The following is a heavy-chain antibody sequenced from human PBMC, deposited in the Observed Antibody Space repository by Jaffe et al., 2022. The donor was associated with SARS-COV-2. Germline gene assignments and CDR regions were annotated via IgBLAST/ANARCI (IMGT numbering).Heavy chain of an antibody. CDR1: GGSISSYY. Sequence: QVQLQESGPGLVKPSETLSLTCTVSGGSISSYYWSWIRQPPGKGLEWIGYIYYSGSTNYNPSLKSRVTISVDTSKNQFSLKLSSVTAADTAVYYCARSRPGSGYYEYWGQGTLVTVSS. J-gene: IGHJ4*02. D-gene: IGHD3-22*01. CDR3: ARSRPGSGYYEY. V-gene: IGHV4-59*01. CDR2: IYYSGST.